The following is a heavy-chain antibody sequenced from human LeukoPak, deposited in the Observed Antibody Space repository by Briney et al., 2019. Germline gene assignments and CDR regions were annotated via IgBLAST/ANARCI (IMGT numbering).Heavy chain of an antibody. V-gene: IGHV3-23*01. Sequence: GGSLRLSCAASGFAFSSYAMSWVRQAPGKGLEWVSAISGSGGSTYYADSVKGRFTISRDNSKNMLYLQMNSLRAEDTAVYYCANPYYYDSSGSYFDYWGQGTLVTVSS. J-gene: IGHJ4*02. CDR1: GFAFSSYA. CDR2: ISGSGGST. CDR3: ANPYYYDSSGSYFDY. D-gene: IGHD3-22*01.